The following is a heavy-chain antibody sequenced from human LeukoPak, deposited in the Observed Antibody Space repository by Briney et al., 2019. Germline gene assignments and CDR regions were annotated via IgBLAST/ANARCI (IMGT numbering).Heavy chain of an antibody. CDR2: TYHSGST. V-gene: IGHV4-4*02. D-gene: IGHD3-22*01. CDR3: AREGLTYYYDSRTEDAFDI. Sequence: SETLSLTCAVSGGSISSSNWWSWVRPPPGKGLEWIGETYHSGSTNYNPSLKSRVTISVDKSKNQFSLKLSSVTAADTAVYYCAREGLTYYYDSRTEDAFDIWGQGTMVTVSS. CDR1: GGSISSSNW. J-gene: IGHJ3*02.